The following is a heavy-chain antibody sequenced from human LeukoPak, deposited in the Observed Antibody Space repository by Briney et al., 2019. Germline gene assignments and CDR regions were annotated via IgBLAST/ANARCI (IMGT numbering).Heavy chain of an antibody. CDR1: GFTFSNHW. CDR2: IKQDGSEK. V-gene: IGHV3-7*01. CDR3: GRTGDLSDY. Sequence: GGSLRLSCAASATSGFTFSNHWMSWVRQAPGKGLEWAANIKQDGSEKYYVDSVKGRFSISRDNAENSLYLQMNSLRAEDTAVYYCGRTGDLSDYWGQGTLVTVSS. D-gene: IGHD7-27*01. J-gene: IGHJ4*02.